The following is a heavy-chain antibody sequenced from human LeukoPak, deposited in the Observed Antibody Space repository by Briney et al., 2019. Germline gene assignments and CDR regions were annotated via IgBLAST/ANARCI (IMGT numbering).Heavy chain of an antibody. V-gene: IGHV1-8*03. CDR1: GYTFTDYY. Sequence: GASVKVSCKASGYTFTDYYLHWVRQATGQGLEWMGWMNPNSGNTGYAQKFQGRVTITRNTSISTAYMELSSLRSEDTAVYYCARGGATTDWGQGTLVTVSS. CDR3: ARGGATTD. J-gene: IGHJ4*02. D-gene: IGHD5-12*01. CDR2: MNPNSGNT.